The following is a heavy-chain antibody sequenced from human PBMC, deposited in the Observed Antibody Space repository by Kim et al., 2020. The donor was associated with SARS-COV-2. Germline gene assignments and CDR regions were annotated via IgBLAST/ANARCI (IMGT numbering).Heavy chain of an antibody. CDR3: ARDARDCSSTSCYVREWGKVGY. CDR2: ISYDGSNK. Sequence: GGSLRLSCAASGFTFSSYAMHWVRQAPGKGLEWVAVISYDGSNKYYADSVKGRFTISRDNSKNTLYLQMNSLRAEDTAVYYCARDARDCSSTSCYVREWGKVGYWGQGPLVPVPS. J-gene: IGHJ4*02. D-gene: IGHD2-2*01. CDR1: GFTFSSYA. V-gene: IGHV3-30*04.